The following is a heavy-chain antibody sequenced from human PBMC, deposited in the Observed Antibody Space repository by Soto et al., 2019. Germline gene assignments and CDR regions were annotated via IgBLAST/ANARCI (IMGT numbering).Heavy chain of an antibody. CDR1: GGTFSSYT. CDR3: ARDLEGLHLGELSPGNY. J-gene: IGHJ4*02. CDR2: IIPILGIA. D-gene: IGHD3-16*02. Sequence: QVQLVQSGAEVKKPGSSVKVSCKASGGTFSSYTISWVRQAPGQGLEWMGRIIPILGIANYAQKFQGRVTITADKSTSTAYMELSSLRSEDTAVYYCARDLEGLHLGELSPGNYWGQGTLVTVSS. V-gene: IGHV1-69*08.